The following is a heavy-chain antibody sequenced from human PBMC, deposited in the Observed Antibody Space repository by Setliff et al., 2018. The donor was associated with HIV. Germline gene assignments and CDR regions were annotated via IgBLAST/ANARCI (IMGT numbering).Heavy chain of an antibody. CDR3: ARGYCTNGVCQSFDF. CDR2: MNPNSGNT. J-gene: IGHJ4*02. V-gene: IGHV1-8*02. D-gene: IGHD2-8*01. Sequence: ASVKVSCKASGYSLTSYSINWVRQATGQGLEWMGWMNPNSGNTGYAQKFQGRVTMTRNTSISTAYMELSSLRSDDTAVYYCARGYCTNGVCQSFDFWGQGTLVTVSS. CDR1: GYSLTSYS.